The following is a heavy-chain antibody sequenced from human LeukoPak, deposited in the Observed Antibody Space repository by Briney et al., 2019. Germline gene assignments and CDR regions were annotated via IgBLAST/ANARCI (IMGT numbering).Heavy chain of an antibody. CDR1: GFTFSGYA. CDR2: IKQDGSEK. D-gene: IGHD6-19*01. CDR3: ARDSSSGWLDYYYYGMDV. Sequence: PGGSLRLSCAASGFTFSGYAMSWVRQAPGKGLEWVANIKQDGSEKYYVDSVKGRFTISRDNAKNSLYLQMNSLRAEDTAVYYCARDSSSGWLDYYYYGMDVWGQGTTVTVSS. V-gene: IGHV3-7*03. J-gene: IGHJ6*02.